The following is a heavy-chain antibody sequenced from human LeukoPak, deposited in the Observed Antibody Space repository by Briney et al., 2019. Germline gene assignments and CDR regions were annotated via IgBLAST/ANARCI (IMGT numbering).Heavy chain of an antibody. D-gene: IGHD3-22*01. J-gene: IGHJ5*02. V-gene: IGHV5-51*01. CDR1: GYSFTSYW. CDR3: ARHSPPEERISGYYFFPFDR. Sequence: GESLKISCKGSGYSFTSYWIGGVRQMPGKGLEWMGIIYPGDSDTRYSPSLQGQVTISAEKSISTAYLQWSRLKASDTAMYYCARHSPPEERISGYYFFPFDRWGQGSLV. CDR2: IYPGDSDT.